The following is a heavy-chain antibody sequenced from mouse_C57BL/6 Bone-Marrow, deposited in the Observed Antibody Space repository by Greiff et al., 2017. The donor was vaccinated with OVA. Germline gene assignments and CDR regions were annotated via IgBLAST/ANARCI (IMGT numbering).Heavy chain of an antibody. V-gene: IGHV1-19*01. CDR2: INPYNGGT. CDR3: AREDSYAMDY. J-gene: IGHJ4*01. CDR1: GYTFTDYY. Sequence: VQLQQSGPVLVKPGASVKMSCKASGYTFTDYYMNWVKQSHGKSLEWIGVINPYNGGTSYNQKFKGKATLTVDKSSSTAYMELNSLTSEDSAVYYCAREDSYAMDYWGQGTSVTVSS.